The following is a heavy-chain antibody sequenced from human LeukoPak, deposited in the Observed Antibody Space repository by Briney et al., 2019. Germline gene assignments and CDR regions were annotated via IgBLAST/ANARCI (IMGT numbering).Heavy chain of an antibody. D-gene: IGHD1-7*01. CDR2: FDPEDGET. Sequence: ASVKVSCKVSGYTLTELSMHWVRQAPGKGLEWMGGFDPEDGETIYAQKFQGRVTMTEDTSTDTAYMELSSLRSEDTAVYYCATPLNWNYHGDYYMDVWGQGTTVTVSS. V-gene: IGHV1-24*01. CDR3: ATPLNWNYHGDYYMDV. CDR1: GYTLTELS. J-gene: IGHJ6*03.